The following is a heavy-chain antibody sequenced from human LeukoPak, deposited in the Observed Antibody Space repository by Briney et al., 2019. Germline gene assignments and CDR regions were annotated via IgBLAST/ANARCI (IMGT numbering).Heavy chain of an antibody. Sequence: ASVKVSCKASGGTFSSYAISWVRQAPGQGLEWMGRIIPIFGTANYAQKFQGRVTITTDESTSTVYMELSSLRSEDTAVYYCARDLGGGPTDYWGQGTLVTVSS. CDR1: GGTFSSYA. CDR3: ARDLGGGPTDY. J-gene: IGHJ4*02. CDR2: IIPIFGTA. D-gene: IGHD2-15*01. V-gene: IGHV1-69*05.